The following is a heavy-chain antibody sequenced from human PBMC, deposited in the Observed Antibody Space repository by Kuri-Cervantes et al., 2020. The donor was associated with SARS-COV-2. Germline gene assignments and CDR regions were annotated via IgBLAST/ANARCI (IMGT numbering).Heavy chain of an antibody. Sequence: GESLKISCAASGFTFSGSAIHLVRQASGKGLEWVGRIRSKPNNYATAYTASVKGRFTISRDDSENTAYLQMNSLKTEDTAVYFCTSGSCSSGRCYYSFDYWGQGTLVTVSS. V-gene: IGHV3-73*01. D-gene: IGHD2-15*01. CDR1: GFTFSGSA. J-gene: IGHJ4*02. CDR3: TSGSCSSGRCYYSFDY. CDR2: IRSKPNNYAT.